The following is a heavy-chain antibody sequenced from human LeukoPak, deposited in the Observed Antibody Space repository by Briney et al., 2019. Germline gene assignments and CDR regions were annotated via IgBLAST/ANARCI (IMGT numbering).Heavy chain of an antibody. Sequence: PGGSLRLSCAASGFTFSNYAMSWVRQAPGKGLEWVSSISSGGHIYYADSVRGRFTISRDNAKNSLFLQMNSLRVEDTAVYYCAGDGDGHLDHWSQGTLVTVSS. CDR2: ISSGGHI. V-gene: IGHV3-69-1*01. CDR1: GFTFSNYA. J-gene: IGHJ4*02. D-gene: IGHD5-24*01. CDR3: AGDGDGHLDH.